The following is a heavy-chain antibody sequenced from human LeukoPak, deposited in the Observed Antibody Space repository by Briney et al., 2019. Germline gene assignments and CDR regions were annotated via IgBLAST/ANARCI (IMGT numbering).Heavy chain of an antibody. CDR1: GGSISSHY. J-gene: IGHJ4*02. CDR2: IYYRGST. CDR3: ATMVQGVHTYFGS. D-gene: IGHD3-10*01. Sequence: SETLSLTCTVSGGSISSHYWSWIRQPPGKGLEWIGYIYYRGSTNYNPSLKSRVTMSLDTSKNQLFLKLSSVTAADTAVHYCATMVQGVHTYFGSWGQGNLVAVSS. V-gene: IGHV4-59*11.